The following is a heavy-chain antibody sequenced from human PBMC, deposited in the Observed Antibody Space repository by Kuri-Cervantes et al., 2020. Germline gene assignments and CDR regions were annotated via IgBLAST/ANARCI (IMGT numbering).Heavy chain of an antibody. Sequence: GESLKISCAASGFTFSSYDMHWVRQATGKGLEWVSAIGTAGDTYYPGSVKGRFTISRDNGKNSLYLQMNSLRVEDTAVYYCARLTYYSGSGSYYNDPYGMDVWGQGTTVTVSS. J-gene: IGHJ6*02. D-gene: IGHD3-10*01. CDR1: GFTFSSYD. V-gene: IGHV3-13*01. CDR3: ARLTYYSGSGSYYNDPYGMDV. CDR2: IGTAGDT.